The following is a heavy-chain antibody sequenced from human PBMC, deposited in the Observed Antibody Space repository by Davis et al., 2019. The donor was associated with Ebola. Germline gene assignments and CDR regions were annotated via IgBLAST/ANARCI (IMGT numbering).Heavy chain of an antibody. Sequence: PGGSLRLSCAASGFMFSFHRMNWVRQAPGKGLEWVSSISGSGDYIYYADSMKGRFTISRDNAKNSLHLHMNSLRAEDTAVYYCARDGSITVAAGVYYYYGMDVWGQGTTVTVSS. D-gene: IGHD6-19*01. J-gene: IGHJ6*02. CDR2: ISGSGDYI. CDR3: ARDGSITVAAGVYYYYGMDV. CDR1: GFMFSFHR. V-gene: IGHV3-21*01.